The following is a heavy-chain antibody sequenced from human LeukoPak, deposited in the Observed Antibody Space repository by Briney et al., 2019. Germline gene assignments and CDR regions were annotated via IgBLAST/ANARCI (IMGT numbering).Heavy chain of an antibody. CDR3: ARGYCSGGSCSDYYYYYMDV. CDR1: VFTFSSYS. J-gene: IGHJ6*03. Sequence: SGGSLTLFCTASVFTFSSYSMNWARQAPGEGLEWVSSISSSSSYIYYADSVKGRFTISRDNAKNSLYLQMNSLRAEDTAVYYCARGYCSGGSCSDYYYYYMDVWGKGTTVTVSS. D-gene: IGHD2-15*01. CDR2: ISSSSSYI. V-gene: IGHV3-21*01.